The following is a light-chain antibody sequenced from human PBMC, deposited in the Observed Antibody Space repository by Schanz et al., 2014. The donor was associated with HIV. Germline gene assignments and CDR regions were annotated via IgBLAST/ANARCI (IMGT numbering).Light chain of an antibody. J-gene: IGLJ3*02. CDR3: SSYTSTSTQV. CDR1: TRDRGGYNY. CDR2: YVS. Sequence: QSALTQPASVSGSPGQSINISCTGTTRDRGGYNYLSRAQQHPGKAPKLIIYYVSNRPSGVSNRFSGSKSGNTASLSISGLQAEDEADYYCSSYTSTSTQVFGGGTKLTVL. V-gene: IGLV2-14*01.